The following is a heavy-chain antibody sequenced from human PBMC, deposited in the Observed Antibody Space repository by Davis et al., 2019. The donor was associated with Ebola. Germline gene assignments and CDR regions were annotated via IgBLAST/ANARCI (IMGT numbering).Heavy chain of an antibody. J-gene: IGHJ4*02. CDR3: ARGWLRGCFDL. Sequence: HSQTLSLPYAVSVDSVSISSGRYNWIRQSPSRGLEWLGRTYYTSKWYNDYAGSVKSRITINPDTSKNQLSLQLNSVTPEDTAVYYCARGWLRGCFDLWGQGTLVTVSS. CDR2: TYYTSKWYN. CDR1: VDSVSISSGR. D-gene: IGHD5-12*01. V-gene: IGHV6-1*01.